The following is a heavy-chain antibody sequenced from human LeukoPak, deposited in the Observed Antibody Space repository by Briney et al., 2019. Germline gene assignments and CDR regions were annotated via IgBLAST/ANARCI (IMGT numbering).Heavy chain of an antibody. CDR2: IYHSGST. D-gene: IGHD6-19*01. CDR1: GYSISSGYY. V-gene: IGHV4-38-2*02. CDR3: AREWGSGYYFDY. Sequence: SETLSLTCTVSGYSISSGYYWGWLRQPPGKGLEWIGRIYHSGSTYYNPSLKSRVTISVDTSKNQFSLKLSSVTAADTAVYYCAREWGSGYYFDYWGQGTLVTVSS. J-gene: IGHJ4*02.